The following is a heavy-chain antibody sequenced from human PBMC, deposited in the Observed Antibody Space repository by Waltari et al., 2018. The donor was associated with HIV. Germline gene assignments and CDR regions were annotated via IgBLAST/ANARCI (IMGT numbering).Heavy chain of an antibody. CDR2: INTGDGST. CDR1: KYTSATYG. Sequence: QVQLVQSGAEMRKPGASVKVSCTASKYTSATYGIHWLRQAPGQRLEWMGWINTGDGSTKYSQKFQGRVTITRDTSASTAYMQLSSLRSEDTAIYYCARELRFDIVFDYWGQGTLVTVSS. CDR3: ARELRFDIVFDY. V-gene: IGHV1-3*04. J-gene: IGHJ4*02. D-gene: IGHD5-12*01.